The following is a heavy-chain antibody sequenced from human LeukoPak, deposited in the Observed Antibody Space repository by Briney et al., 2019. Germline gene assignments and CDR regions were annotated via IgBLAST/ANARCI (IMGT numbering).Heavy chain of an antibody. V-gene: IGHV3-30*18. D-gene: IGHD6-13*01. CDR1: GFPFSNYG. CDR3: AKDRGQQGTRGPFDY. Sequence: GGSLSLSCVASGFPFSNYGMHWVRQAPGKGLEWVAVISYDGSNKYYADSVKGRFTVSRDNSKNTLYLQMNSLRTEDTAVYSCAKDRGQQGTRGPFDYWGQGTLVTVSS. CDR2: ISYDGSNK. J-gene: IGHJ4*02.